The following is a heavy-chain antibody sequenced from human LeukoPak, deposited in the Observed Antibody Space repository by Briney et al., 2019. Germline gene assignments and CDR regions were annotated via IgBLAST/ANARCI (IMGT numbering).Heavy chain of an antibody. J-gene: IGHJ4*02. D-gene: IGHD2-2*01. CDR3: AKGPYGTRYFDY. Sequence: GGSLRLSCAASGFTFSSHALSWVRQAPGKGLEWVSSLSGSGYNTYYADSVKGRFTISRDNSKNTVYLQMNSLRAEDTAVYYCAKGPYGTRYFDYWGQGTLVTVSS. V-gene: IGHV3-23*01. CDR1: GFTFSSHA. CDR2: LSGSGYNT.